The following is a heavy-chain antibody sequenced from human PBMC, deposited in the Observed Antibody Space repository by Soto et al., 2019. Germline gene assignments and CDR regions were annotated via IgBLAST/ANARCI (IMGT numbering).Heavy chain of an antibody. CDR3: ARVGCSGGSCHPEGD. CDR1: GGSISSGGYY. J-gene: IGHJ4*02. CDR2: IYYRGST. Sequence: QLQLPESGPGLVKPSQTLSLTCTVSGGSISSGGYYWSWIRHHPGKVLVWIAYIYYRGSTYYNPALKSRVTMSVDTSNNQFSLMLSSMTAADTAVYYCARVGCSGGSCHPEGDWGQGTLVTVSA. D-gene: IGHD2-15*01. V-gene: IGHV4-31*03.